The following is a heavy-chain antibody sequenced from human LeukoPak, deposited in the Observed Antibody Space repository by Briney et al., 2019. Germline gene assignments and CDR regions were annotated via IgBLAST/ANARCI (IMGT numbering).Heavy chain of an antibody. CDR3: SSEYSGSSKRG. CDR2: IYYSGST. J-gene: IGHJ4*02. Sequence: PSETLSLTCTVSGGSISSGNYYWAWIRQPPGKGLEWIGSIYYSGSTYYNPSLKSRVTISVDTSENQFSLKLTSVTAADTAVYFCSSEYSGSSKRGWGQGTLVTVSS. D-gene: IGHD6-6*01. CDR1: GGSISSGNYY. V-gene: IGHV4-39*01.